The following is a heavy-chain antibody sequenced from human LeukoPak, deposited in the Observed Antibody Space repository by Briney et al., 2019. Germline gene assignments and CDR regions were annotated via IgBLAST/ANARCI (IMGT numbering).Heavy chain of an antibody. CDR2: IYYSGST. D-gene: IGHD3-10*01. J-gene: IGHJ4*02. CDR1: GGSINSSSYY. CDR3: AIDLTSGFDY. Sequence: MASETLSLTCTVSGGSINSSSYYWGWIRQPPGKGLEWIGSIYYSGSTYYNPSLKSRVTISVDTSKNQFSLKLSSVTAADTAVYYCAIDLTSGFDYWGQGTLVTVSS. V-gene: IGHV4-39*01.